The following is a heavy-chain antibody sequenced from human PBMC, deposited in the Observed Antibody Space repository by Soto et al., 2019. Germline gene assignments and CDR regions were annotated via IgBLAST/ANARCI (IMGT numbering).Heavy chain of an antibody. J-gene: IGHJ4*02. CDR3: ARTRGPDY. CDR1: GFTFSSYE. CDR2: ISGSGGST. D-gene: IGHD2-8*02. Sequence: GALRLSCTASGFTFSSYEMNWVRQAPGKGLESVSAISGSGGSTYYADSVKGRFTISRDNSKNTLYLQMNSLRVEDTAVYYCARTRGPDYWGQGTLVTVSS. V-gene: IGHV3-23*01.